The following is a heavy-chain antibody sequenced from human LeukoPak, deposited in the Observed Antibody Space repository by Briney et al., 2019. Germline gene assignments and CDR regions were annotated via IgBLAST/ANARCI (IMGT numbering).Heavy chain of an antibody. Sequence: PRGSLRLSCAAPGFTFSNAWMRWVRQAPGKGLEWVGRSKRMADGGTTDYAAPVKGRFSISRDDSKSTLYLQMNSLKSEDTAVYYCTAAPTPFFDYWGQGTLVTVSS. CDR2: SKRMADGGTT. CDR3: TAAPTPFFDY. J-gene: IGHJ4*02. CDR1: GFTFSNAW. V-gene: IGHV3-15*01.